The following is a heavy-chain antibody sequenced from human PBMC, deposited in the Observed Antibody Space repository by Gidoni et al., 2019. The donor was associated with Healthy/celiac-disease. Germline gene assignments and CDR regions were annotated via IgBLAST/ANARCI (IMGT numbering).Heavy chain of an antibody. V-gene: IGHV4-4*02. J-gene: IGHJ3*02. CDR1: GGSIRSSNC. CDR3: ARVRRGPAAIAAFDI. Sequence: VQLLESGPGLVKPSGTLSLTCAVSGGSIRSSNCWSWVRQPPGKGLVWIGEIYNSGSTNYNTSLKSRVTISVDKSKNKFSMKLSSVTAADTAVYYCARVRRGPAAIAAFDIWGQGTMVTVSS. D-gene: IGHD2-2*01. CDR2: IYNSGST.